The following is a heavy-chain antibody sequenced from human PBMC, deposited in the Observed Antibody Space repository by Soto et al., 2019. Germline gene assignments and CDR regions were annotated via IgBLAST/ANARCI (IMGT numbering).Heavy chain of an antibody. D-gene: IGHD2-2*01. V-gene: IGHV1-18*01. CDR2: ISAYNGNT. Sequence: GASVKVSCKASGYTFTSYGISWVRQAPGQGLEWMGWISAYNGNTNYAQKLQGRVTMTTDTSTSTAYMELRSLSSDDTAVYYCARVDRVRGGREKIIVVVPAPQAAFDYWGQGTLVTVSS. J-gene: IGHJ4*02. CDR1: GYTFTSYG. CDR3: ARVDRVRGGREKIIVVVPAPQAAFDY.